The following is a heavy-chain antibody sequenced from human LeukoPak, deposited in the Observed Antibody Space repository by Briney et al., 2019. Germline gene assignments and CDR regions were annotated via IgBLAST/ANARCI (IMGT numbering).Heavy chain of an antibody. CDR3: ARDLRITIFGVPMVYYGMDV. D-gene: IGHD3-3*01. V-gene: IGHV1-2*02. CDR2: INPNSGGT. CDR1: GYTFTGYY. Sequence: ASEKVSCKASGYTFTGYYMHWVRQAPGQGLEWMGWINPNSGGTNYAQKFQGRVTMTRDTSISTAYMELSRLRSDDTAVYYCARDLRITIFGVPMVYYGMDVWGQGTTVTVSS. J-gene: IGHJ6*02.